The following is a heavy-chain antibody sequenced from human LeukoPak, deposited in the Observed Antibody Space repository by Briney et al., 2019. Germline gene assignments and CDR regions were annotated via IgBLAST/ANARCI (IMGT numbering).Heavy chain of an antibody. CDR1: GGSISSYY. Sequence: PSETLSLTCTVSGGSISSYYWSWIRQPPGKGLEWIGYIYYSGSTNYNPSLKSRVTISVDTSKNQFSLKLSSVTAADTAVYYCARGREWLLPGAFDIWGQGTMVTVSS. D-gene: IGHD3-3*01. CDR2: IYYSGST. CDR3: ARGREWLLPGAFDI. V-gene: IGHV4-59*12. J-gene: IGHJ3*02.